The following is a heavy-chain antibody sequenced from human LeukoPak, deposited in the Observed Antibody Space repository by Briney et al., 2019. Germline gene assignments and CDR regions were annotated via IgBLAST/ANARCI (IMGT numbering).Heavy chain of an antibody. CDR3: ARESVDIVANYFDY. CDR1: GFTFSSYA. D-gene: IGHD5-12*01. Sequence: TGGSLRLSCAASGFTFSSYAMHWVRQAPGKGLEWVAVISYDGSSKYYADSGKGRFTISRDDSKNTLYLQMNSLRAEDTAVYYCARESVDIVANYFDYWGQGTLVTVSS. J-gene: IGHJ4*02. CDR2: ISYDGSSK. V-gene: IGHV3-30-3*01.